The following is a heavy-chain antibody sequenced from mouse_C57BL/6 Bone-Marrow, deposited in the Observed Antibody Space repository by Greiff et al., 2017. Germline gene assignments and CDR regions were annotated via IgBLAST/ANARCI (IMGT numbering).Heavy chain of an antibody. CDR2: IWSGGST. CDR3: ATYYSNPYAMDY. J-gene: IGHJ4*01. Sequence: VQLQQSGPGLVQPSQSLSITCTVSGFSLTSYGVHWVRQSPGKGLEWLGVIWSGGSTDYNAAFISRLSISKDNSKSQVFFKMNSLQADDTAIYYCATYYSNPYAMDYWGQGTSVTVSS. CDR1: GFSLTSYG. V-gene: IGHV2-2*01. D-gene: IGHD2-5*01.